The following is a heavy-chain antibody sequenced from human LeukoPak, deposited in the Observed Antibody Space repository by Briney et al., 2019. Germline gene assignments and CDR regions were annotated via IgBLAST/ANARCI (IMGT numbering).Heavy chain of an antibody. CDR2: IYTGGST. Sequence: PGGSLRLSCAASGFTVSSNYMSWVRQAPGKGLEWVSVIYTGGSTYYADSVKGRFTISRDYSKNTLYLQMNSLRAEDTAVYYCARVRSGSYSGFDYWGQGTLVTVSS. V-gene: IGHV3-66*01. CDR3: ARVRSGSYSGFDY. J-gene: IGHJ4*02. D-gene: IGHD1-26*01. CDR1: GFTVSSNY.